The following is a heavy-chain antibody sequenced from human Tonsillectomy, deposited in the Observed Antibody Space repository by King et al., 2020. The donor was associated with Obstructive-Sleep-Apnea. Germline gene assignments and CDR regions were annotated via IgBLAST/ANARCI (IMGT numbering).Heavy chain of an antibody. J-gene: IGHJ6*02. V-gene: IGHV4-4*02. Sequence: QLQESGPGLVKPAGTLSLTCAVSGGSISSSNWWSWVRQPPGKGLEWIGEIYHSGSTNYNPALTSRVTISVDKSKNQFSLKLSSVTAADTAVYYCARDPTGTTDYGMDVWGQGSTVTVSS. CDR1: GGSISSSNW. CDR3: ARDPTGTTDYGMDV. D-gene: IGHD1-7*01. CDR2: IYHSGST.